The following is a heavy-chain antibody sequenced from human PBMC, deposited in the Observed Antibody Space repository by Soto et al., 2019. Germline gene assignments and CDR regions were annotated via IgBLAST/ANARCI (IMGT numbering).Heavy chain of an antibody. CDR2: INSDGSST. V-gene: IGHV3-74*01. CDR3: ARGYSSGWYYFDY. J-gene: IGHJ4*02. CDR1: GFTFSSYW. D-gene: IGHD6-19*01. Sequence: EVQLVESGGGLVQPGGSLRLSCVASGFTFSSYWMYWVRQAPGKGLVWVSRINSDGSSTSYADSVKGRFTISRDNDKNTLYLQMNSLRAEDTAVYYCARGYSSGWYYFDYWGQGTLVTVSS.